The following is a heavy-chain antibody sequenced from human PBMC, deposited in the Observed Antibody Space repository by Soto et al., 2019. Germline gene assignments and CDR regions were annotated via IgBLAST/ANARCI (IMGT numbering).Heavy chain of an antibody. V-gene: IGHV4-59*01. Sequence: SETLSLTCTVSGGSISSYYWSWIRQPPGKGLEWIGYIYYSGSTNYNPSLKSRVTISVDTSKNQFSLKLSSVTAADTAVYYCARSFPGSGSYYTDFDYWGQGTLVTVSS. CDR3: ARSFPGSGSYYTDFDY. CDR1: GGSISSYY. J-gene: IGHJ4*02. CDR2: IYYSGST. D-gene: IGHD3-10*01.